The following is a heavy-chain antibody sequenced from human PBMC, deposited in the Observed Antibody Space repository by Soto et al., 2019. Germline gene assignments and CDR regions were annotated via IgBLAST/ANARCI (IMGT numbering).Heavy chain of an antibody. V-gene: IGHV3-23*01. CDR2: ISGSGDST. Sequence: EVQLLESGGGLVQPGGSLRLSCAASGFTFSSYAMSWVRRAPGKGLEWVSGISGSGDSTYYADSVKGRFTISRDNSKNTLYLQMNSLRADDTAVYYCAKGVPGIAVAGTGYFQHWGQGTLVTVSS. CDR1: GFTFSSYA. D-gene: IGHD6-19*01. J-gene: IGHJ1*01. CDR3: AKGVPGIAVAGTGYFQH.